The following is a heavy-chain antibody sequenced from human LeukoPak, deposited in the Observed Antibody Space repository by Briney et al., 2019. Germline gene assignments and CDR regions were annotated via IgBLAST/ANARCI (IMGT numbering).Heavy chain of an antibody. CDR1: GFTFSSYA. D-gene: IGHD2-2*03. J-gene: IGHJ6*02. CDR2: ISYDGSNK. Sequence: GGSLRLSCAASGFTFSSYAMSWVRQAPGKGLEWVAVISYDGSNKYYADSVKGRFTISRDNSKNTLYLQMNSLRAEDTAVYYCAREIYGYCSSTSCYGMDVWGQGTTVTVSS. V-gene: IGHV3-30-3*01. CDR3: AREIYGYCSSTSCYGMDV.